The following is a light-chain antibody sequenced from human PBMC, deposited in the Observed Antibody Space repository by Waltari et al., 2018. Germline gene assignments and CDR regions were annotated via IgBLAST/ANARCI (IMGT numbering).Light chain of an antibody. CDR3: QHYVGLPVT. J-gene: IGKJ1*01. CDR2: GAS. CDR1: QSVSRA. V-gene: IGKV3-20*01. Sequence: EIVLTQSPGTLSLSPGERVILSCRVSQSVSRALAWYQQKPGQAPRLLIYGASNRATGIPERFSGSGSGTDFSLTISRLEPEDFAVYYCQHYVGLPVTFGQGTKVEIK.